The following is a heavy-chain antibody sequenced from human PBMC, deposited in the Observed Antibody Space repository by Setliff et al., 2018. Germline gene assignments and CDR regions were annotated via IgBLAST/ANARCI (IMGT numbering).Heavy chain of an antibody. CDR1: GYTFTSYA. V-gene: IGHV1-3*01. CDR3: AREYDSSGYYPRKGGGGYGMDV. J-gene: IGHJ6*02. D-gene: IGHD3-22*01. CDR2: INAGNGNT. Sequence: GASVKVSCKASGYTFTSYAMHWVRQAPGQRLEWMGWINAGNGNTKYSQKFQGRVTITRDTSASTAYMELSSLRSEDTAVYYCAREYDSSGYYPRKGGGGYGMDVWGQGTTVTVSS.